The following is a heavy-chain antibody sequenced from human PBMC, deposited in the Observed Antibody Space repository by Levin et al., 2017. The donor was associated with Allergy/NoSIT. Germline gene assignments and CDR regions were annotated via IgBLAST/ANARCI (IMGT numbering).Heavy chain of an antibody. D-gene: IGHD6-13*01. CDR2: MSYDGSNK. CDR3: ARGEGSSWYLEYFQH. Sequence: HSGGSLRLSCAASGFTFSSYAMHWVRQAPGKGLEWVAVMSYDGSNKYYADSVKGRFTISRDNSKNTLYLPMNSLRAEDTAVYSCARGEGSSWYLEYFQHWGQGTLVTVSS. J-gene: IGHJ1*01. CDR1: GFTFSSYA. V-gene: IGHV3-30-3*01.